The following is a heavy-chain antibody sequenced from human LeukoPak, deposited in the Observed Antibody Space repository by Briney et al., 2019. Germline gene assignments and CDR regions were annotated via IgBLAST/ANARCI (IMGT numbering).Heavy chain of an antibody. V-gene: IGHV3-7*01. CDR3: ARYCGGDCYGMDV. Sequence: GESLRLSCAAAVVTFSSYGVSWVRKAPGKGLEWVVNIKQDGSEKAYVDSVKGRFTISRDSAQNSLYLQMNSLRAEDTAVYYCARYCGGDCYGMDVWGQGTTVTVSS. CDR2: IKQDGSEK. J-gene: IGHJ6*02. D-gene: IGHD2-21*01. CDR1: VVTFSSYG.